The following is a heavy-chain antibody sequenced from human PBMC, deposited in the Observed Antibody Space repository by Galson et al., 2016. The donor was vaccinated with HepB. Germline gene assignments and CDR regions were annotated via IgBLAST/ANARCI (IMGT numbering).Heavy chain of an antibody. Sequence: SLRLSCAASGFTFSTYAMHWVRQAPGKGLEWVAVISYDGSNKYYADSVKGRFTISRDNSKNTLYLQMNILTTEDTARYYCVPVGYCGGDCPFDSWGQGALVTVSS. D-gene: IGHD2-21*02. V-gene: IGHV3-30-3*01. CDR2: ISYDGSNK. CDR1: GFTFSTYA. J-gene: IGHJ4*02. CDR3: VPVGYCGGDCPFDS.